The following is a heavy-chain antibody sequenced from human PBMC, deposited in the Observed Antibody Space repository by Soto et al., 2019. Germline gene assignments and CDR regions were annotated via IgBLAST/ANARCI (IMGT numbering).Heavy chain of an antibody. J-gene: IGHJ4*02. Sequence: PGGSLRLSCAASGFTFSSYAMSWVSQAPGKGLEWVSAISGSGGSTYYADSVKGRFTISRDNSKNTLYLQMNSLRAEDTAVYYCAKSRPIAVAGPDPFDYWGQGTLVTVSS. CDR3: AKSRPIAVAGPDPFDY. CDR2: ISGSGGST. D-gene: IGHD6-19*01. CDR1: GFTFSSYA. V-gene: IGHV3-23*01.